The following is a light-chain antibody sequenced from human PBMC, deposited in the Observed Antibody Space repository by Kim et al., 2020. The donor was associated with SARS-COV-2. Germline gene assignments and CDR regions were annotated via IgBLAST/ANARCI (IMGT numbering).Light chain of an antibody. CDR2: EVT. Sequence: QSALTQPPSASGSPGQSVTISCTGTRYDIGSYYYVSWYQQHPGKAPKLMIYEVTKRPSGVPDRFSGSKSGNTASLTVSGLQPEDEADYYCSSYTRSVTVVFGTGTKVTVL. J-gene: IGLJ1*01. CDR3: SSYTRSVTVV. V-gene: IGLV2-8*01. CDR1: RYDIGSYYY.